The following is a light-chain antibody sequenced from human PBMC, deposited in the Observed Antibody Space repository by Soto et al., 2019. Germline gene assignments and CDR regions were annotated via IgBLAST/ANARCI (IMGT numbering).Light chain of an antibody. CDR2: DVS. CDR3: QQYESYPYT. Sequence: DIQMTQSPSTLSASVGDRVTISCRASQSIQTWLAWYQQRPGKAPNLLIFDVSDLASGVSSRFSGSGSGAEFTLTISSLQADDFATYYCQQYESYPYTFGRGTRLEIK. V-gene: IGKV1-5*01. CDR1: QSIQTW. J-gene: IGKJ2*01.